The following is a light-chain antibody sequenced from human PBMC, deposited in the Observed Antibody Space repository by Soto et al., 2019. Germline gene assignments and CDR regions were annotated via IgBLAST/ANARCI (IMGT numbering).Light chain of an antibody. CDR3: QQCYSTPIT. J-gene: IGKJ5*01. V-gene: IGKV4-1*01. CDR1: QSVLYTSKNKNY. Sequence: DIVMTQSPDSLAVSLGERATINCKSSQSVLYTSKNKNYLAWYQQKPGQPPKQLIYGASTRESGVPDRFSGSGSGKDFTLTIGSLQAEDVAVYYCQQCYSTPITFGQGTRLEIE. CDR2: GAS.